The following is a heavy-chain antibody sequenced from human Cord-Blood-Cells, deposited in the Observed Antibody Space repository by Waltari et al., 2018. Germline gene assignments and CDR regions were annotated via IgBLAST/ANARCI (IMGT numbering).Heavy chain of an antibody. V-gene: IGHV1-69*01. CDR3: ARVGNCSSTSCYMRGWFDP. CDR1: GGTFSSYA. Sequence: QVQLVQSGAEVKKPGSSVKVSCKASGGTFSSYAISRVRQAPGPGPEWKGGIIPIFGTANYAQKFQGRVTITADESTSTAYMELSSLRSEDTAVYYCARVGNCSSTSCYMRGWFDPWGQGTLVTVSS. J-gene: IGHJ5*02. CDR2: IIPIFGTA. D-gene: IGHD2-2*02.